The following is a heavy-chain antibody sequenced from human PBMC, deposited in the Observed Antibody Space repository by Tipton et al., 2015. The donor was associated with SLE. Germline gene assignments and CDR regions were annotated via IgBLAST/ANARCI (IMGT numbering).Heavy chain of an antibody. CDR2: FYHSGNT. D-gene: IGHD6-19*01. V-gene: IGHV4-38-2*01. CDR1: DYSITRGYH. Sequence: GLVKPSETLSLTCAVSDYSITRGYHWGWVRQPPGKGLEWIGSFYHSGNTYYNPSLRSRVIISVDTSKNQFSLKLSSVTAADTAVYYCARQGNGGQWLDRDWFDPWGQGTLVTVSS. J-gene: IGHJ5*02. CDR3: ARQGNGGQWLDRDWFDP.